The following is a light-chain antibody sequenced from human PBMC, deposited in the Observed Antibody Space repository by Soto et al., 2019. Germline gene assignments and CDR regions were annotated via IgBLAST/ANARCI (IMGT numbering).Light chain of an antibody. CDR2: EVS. CDR1: SSDVGNYKY. CDR3: FSYTSSGTYV. V-gene: IGLV2-14*01. Sequence: QSVLTQPASVSGSPGQSITISCTGTSSDVGNYKYVSWYQQHPGKAPKLMIYEVSNRPSGVSNRFSGSKSGNTASLAISGLQAEDETDYYCFSYTSSGTYVFGTGTKVIV. J-gene: IGLJ1*01.